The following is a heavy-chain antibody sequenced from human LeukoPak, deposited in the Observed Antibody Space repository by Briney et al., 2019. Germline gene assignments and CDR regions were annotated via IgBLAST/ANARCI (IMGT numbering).Heavy chain of an antibody. CDR1: GFTVSSNY. CDR2: IYSGGST. J-gene: IGHJ4*02. CDR3: ARGIAAAGTPYDDY. D-gene: IGHD6-13*01. V-gene: IGHV3-53*01. Sequence: GGSLRLSCAASGFTVSSNYMSWVRQAPGKGLEWVSVIYSGGSTYYADSVKGRFTISRDNSKNTLYLQMNSLRAEDTAVYYCARGIAAAGTPYDDYWGQGTLVTVSS.